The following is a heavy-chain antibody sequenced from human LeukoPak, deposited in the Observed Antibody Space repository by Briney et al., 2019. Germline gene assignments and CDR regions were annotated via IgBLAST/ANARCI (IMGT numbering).Heavy chain of an antibody. CDR2: IQYSGST. V-gene: IGHV4-59*08. CDR1: GGSISPYY. Sequence: SETLSLTCTVSGGSISPYYWSWIRQPPGKGLEGIGYIQYSGSTNYNPFLKSRVTISVHTSKNHFSLKLTSVTAADTAVYYCARISRVTTVVTPEFDYWGQGTLVTVSS. CDR3: ARISRVTTVVTPEFDY. J-gene: IGHJ4*02. D-gene: IGHD4-23*01.